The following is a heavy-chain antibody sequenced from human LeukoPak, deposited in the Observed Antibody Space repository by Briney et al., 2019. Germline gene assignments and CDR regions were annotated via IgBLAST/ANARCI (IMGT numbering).Heavy chain of an antibody. CDR3: AKFPLGYCSGGSCYSGNY. V-gene: IGHV3-23*01. J-gene: IGHJ4*02. Sequence: GGSLRLSCAASGFTFSSYAMSWVRQAPGKGLEWVSAISGSGGSTYYADSVKGRFTISRDNSKNTLYLQVNSLRAEDTAVYYCAKFPLGYCSGGSCYSGNYWGQGTLVTVSS. CDR1: GFTFSSYA. D-gene: IGHD2-15*01. CDR2: ISGSGGST.